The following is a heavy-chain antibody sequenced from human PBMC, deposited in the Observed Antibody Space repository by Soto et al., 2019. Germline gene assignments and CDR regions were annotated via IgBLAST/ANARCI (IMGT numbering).Heavy chain of an antibody. V-gene: IGHV4-30-2*02. CDR1: GGSISSGGYS. CDR2: IYHSGST. Sequence: PSETLSLTCAVSGGSISSGGYSWSWIRQPPGKGLEWIGYIYHSGSTYYNPSLKSRVTISVDRSRNLFSLKLTSVTAADTAMYYCARSSGSYRFLDYWGQGILVTV. CDR3: ARSSGSYRFLDY. D-gene: IGHD6-19*01. J-gene: IGHJ4*02.